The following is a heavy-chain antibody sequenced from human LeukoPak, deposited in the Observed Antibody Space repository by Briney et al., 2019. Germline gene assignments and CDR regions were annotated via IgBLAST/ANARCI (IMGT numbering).Heavy chain of an antibody. V-gene: IGHV1-2*02. J-gene: IGHJ6*03. Sequence: ASVKVSCKASGYTFTGYYMHWVRQAPGQGLEWMGWINPNSGGTNYAQKFQGRVTMTRDTSISTAYMELSRLRSDDTAVYYCARDTVLRYFDWSDYYMDVWAKGPRSPSP. CDR3: ARDTVLRYFDWSDYYMDV. CDR1: GYTFTGYY. CDR2: INPNSGGT. D-gene: IGHD3-9*01.